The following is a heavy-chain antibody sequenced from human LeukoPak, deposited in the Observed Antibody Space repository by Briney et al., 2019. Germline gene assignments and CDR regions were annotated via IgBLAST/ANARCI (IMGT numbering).Heavy chain of an antibody. CDR1: GYTFTGYY. Sequence: ASVKVSCKASGYTFTGYYMHWVRQAPGQGLEWMGWINPNSGGTNYAQKFQGRVTMTRDTSISTAYMELSRLRSDDTAVYYCARGYYYDSSGYYYWGQGTLVTVSS. CDR3: ARGYYYDSSGYYY. D-gene: IGHD3-22*01. J-gene: IGHJ4*02. CDR2: INPNSGGT. V-gene: IGHV1-2*02.